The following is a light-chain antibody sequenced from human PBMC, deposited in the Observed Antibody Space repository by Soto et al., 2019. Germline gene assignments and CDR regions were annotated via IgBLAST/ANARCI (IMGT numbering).Light chain of an antibody. CDR3: QQYKSWPLT. V-gene: IGKV3-15*01. Sequence: EIVMTQSPATLSVSPGERATLSCRASHSISTILAWYQQKPGQAPRLLMYDASTRATGIPARFSGSGSGTEFTLTIYNLQSEDLAVYYCQQYKSWPLTFGPGTKVD. CDR2: DAS. J-gene: IGKJ3*01. CDR1: HSISTI.